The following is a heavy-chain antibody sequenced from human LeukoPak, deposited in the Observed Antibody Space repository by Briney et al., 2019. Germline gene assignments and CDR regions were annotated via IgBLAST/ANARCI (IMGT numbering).Heavy chain of an antibody. CDR3: ARGYCSGGSCYSYYFDY. V-gene: IGHV3-30-3*01. CDR1: RFTFSRSA. J-gene: IGHJ4*02. D-gene: IGHD2-15*01. CDR2: TSYDGIHK. Sequence: GGSLRLSCTDSRFTFSRSAMHWVRQAPGKGLEWVAVTSYDGIHKYYADSVQGRFTISRDNAKNTLYLQMNSLRAEDTAVYYCARGYCSGGSCYSYYFDYWGQGTLVTVSS.